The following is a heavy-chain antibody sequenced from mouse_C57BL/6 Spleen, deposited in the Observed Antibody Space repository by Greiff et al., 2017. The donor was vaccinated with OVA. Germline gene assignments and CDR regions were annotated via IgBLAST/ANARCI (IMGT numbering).Heavy chain of an antibody. Sequence: EVMLVESEGGLVQPGSSMKLSCTASGFTFSDYYMAWVRQVPEKGLEWVANINYDGSSTYYLDSLKSRFIISRDNAKNILYLQMSSLKSEDTATYYCARVYDYEAMDYWGQGTSVTVSS. CDR2: INYDGSST. V-gene: IGHV5-16*01. D-gene: IGHD2-3*01. J-gene: IGHJ4*01. CDR1: GFTFSDYY. CDR3: ARVYDYEAMDY.